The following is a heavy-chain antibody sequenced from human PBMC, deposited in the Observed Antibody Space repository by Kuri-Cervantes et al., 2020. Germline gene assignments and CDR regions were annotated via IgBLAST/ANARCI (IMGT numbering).Heavy chain of an antibody. CDR2: IYRSGSP. V-gene: IGHV4-38-2*02. J-gene: IGHJ6*03. Sequence: SETLSLTCTVSGYSISSGFYWGWIRQPPGKGLEWIGSIYRSGSPSYNPSLKSRVTISVDTSKNQFSLKLSSVTAADTAVYYCARGGVWFRSDYYYYMDVWGKGTTVTVSS. CDR1: GYSISSGFY. D-gene: IGHD3-10*01. CDR3: ARGGVWFRSDYYYYMDV.